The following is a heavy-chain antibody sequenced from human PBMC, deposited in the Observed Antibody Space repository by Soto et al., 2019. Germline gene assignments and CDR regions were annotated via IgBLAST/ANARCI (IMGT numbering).Heavy chain of an antibody. CDR2: INPNSGDT. J-gene: IGHJ4*02. CDR1: AYTFIGYY. V-gene: IGHV1-2*02. D-gene: IGHD5-12*01. CDR3: ARDGHSGFGGFDF. Sequence: ASVKVSCKASAYTFIGYYVHCVRQAPGQGLEWMGWINPNSGDTNYVQKFQGRVTMTRETSISTAYMEVSRLTSDDTAVYYCARDGHSGFGGFDFWGQGTLVTVSS.